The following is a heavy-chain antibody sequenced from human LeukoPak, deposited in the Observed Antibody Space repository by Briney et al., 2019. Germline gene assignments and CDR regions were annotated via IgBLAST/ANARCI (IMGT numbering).Heavy chain of an antibody. CDR3: ARGVAWENSVPFDY. D-gene: IGHD5/OR15-5a*01. J-gene: IGHJ4*02. V-gene: IGHV1-69*04. CDR2: IIPIFGIA. CDR1: GYTFTGYY. Sequence: GASVKVSCKASGYTFTGYYMHWVRQAPGQGLEWMGRIIPIFGIANYAQKFQGRVTITADKSTSTAYMELSSLRSEDTAVYYCARGVAWENSVPFDYWGQGTLVTVSS.